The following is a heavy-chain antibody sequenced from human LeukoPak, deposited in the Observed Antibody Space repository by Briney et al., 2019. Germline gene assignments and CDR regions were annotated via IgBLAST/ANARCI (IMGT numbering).Heavy chain of an antibody. CDR2: ITSDGSST. J-gene: IGHJ3*02. CDR1: GFTFSDYW. CDR3: ARDYAVGEAFDI. D-gene: IGHD3-16*01. V-gene: IGHV3-74*01. Sequence: PGGPLRLSCVASGFTFSDYWMHRVRQVPGKGLVWVSGITSDGSSTSHADSVKGRFTISRDNAKNTLYLQMNSLTAEDTAVYYCARDYAVGEAFDIWGQGTMVTVSS.